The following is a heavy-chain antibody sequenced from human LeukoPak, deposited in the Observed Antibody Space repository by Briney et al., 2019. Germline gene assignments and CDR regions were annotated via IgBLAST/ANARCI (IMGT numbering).Heavy chain of an antibody. CDR1: GLTFKTYA. CDR2: ISPKSDFI. Sequence: GGSLRLSCAASGLTFKTYATSWVRQAPGKGLEWVSSISPKSDFIYYSDSVRGRFTISRDNAENSLYLQMNSLRAEDTAVYYCARADCSSSTCYLRRSWFDPWGQGTLVTVSS. J-gene: IGHJ5*02. D-gene: IGHD2-2*01. V-gene: IGHV3-21*01. CDR3: ARADCSSSTCYLRRSWFDP.